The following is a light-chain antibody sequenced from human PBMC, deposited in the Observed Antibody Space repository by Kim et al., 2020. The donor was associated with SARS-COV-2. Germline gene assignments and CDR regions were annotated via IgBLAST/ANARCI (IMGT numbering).Light chain of an antibody. Sequence: SYELTQPPSVSVSPGQTASITCSGDNLGYKYVCWYQQKPGQSPVVVIYQNNQRPSGIPERFSASNSGNTATLTISGTQSLDEADYYCQAWDSRTPIFGIG. CDR2: QNN. CDR3: QAWDSRTPI. J-gene: IGLJ6*01. CDR1: NLGYKY. V-gene: IGLV3-1*01.